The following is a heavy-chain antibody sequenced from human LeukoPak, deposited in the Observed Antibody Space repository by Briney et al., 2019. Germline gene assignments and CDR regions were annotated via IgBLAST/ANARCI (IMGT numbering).Heavy chain of an antibody. CDR2: ISGSGGST. D-gene: IGHD6-6*01. CDR3: TTDELIAARRFY. Sequence: GGSLRLSCAASGFTFSSYAMSWVRQAPGKGLEWVSAISGSGGSTYYADSVKGRFTISRDNSKNTQYLQMNSLKTEDTAVYYCTTDELIAARRFYWGQGTLVTVSS. CDR1: GFTFSSYA. J-gene: IGHJ4*02. V-gene: IGHV3-23*01.